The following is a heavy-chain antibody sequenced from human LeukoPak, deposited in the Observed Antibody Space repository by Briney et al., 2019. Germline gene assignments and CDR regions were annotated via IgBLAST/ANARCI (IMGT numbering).Heavy chain of an antibody. Sequence: GGSLRLSCAASGFTFSSYSMNWVRQAPGKGLEWVSYISSSSSTIYYADSVKGRFTISRDNAKNSLYLQMNSLRAEDTAVYYCARAVYLPYYYGMDVWGQGTTVTVSS. CDR1: GFTFSSYS. CDR3: ARAVYLPYYYGMDV. V-gene: IGHV3-48*04. J-gene: IGHJ6*02. CDR2: ISSSSSTI.